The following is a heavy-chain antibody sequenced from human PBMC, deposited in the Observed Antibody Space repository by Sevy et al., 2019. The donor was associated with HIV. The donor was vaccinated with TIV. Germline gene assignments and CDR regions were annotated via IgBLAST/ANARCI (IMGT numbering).Heavy chain of an antibody. D-gene: IGHD3-10*01. V-gene: IGHV3-30*02. CDR2: IRYDGSNK. J-gene: IGHJ6*03. CDR1: GFTFSSYG. Sequence: GGSLRLSCAASGFTFSSYGMHWVRQAPGKGLEWVAFIRYDGSNKYYADSVKGRFTISRDNSKNTLYLQMNSLRAEDTAVDYCAKDRVGRGGYYYYMDVWGKGTTVTVSS. CDR3: AKDRVGRGGYYYYMDV.